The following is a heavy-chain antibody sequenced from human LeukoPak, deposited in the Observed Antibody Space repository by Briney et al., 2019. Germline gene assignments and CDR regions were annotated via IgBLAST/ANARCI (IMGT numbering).Heavy chain of an antibody. D-gene: IGHD3-22*01. V-gene: IGHV4-34*01. J-gene: IGHJ6*03. CDR3: ARGRHDITMIVVVMTSVSYYLDV. CDR1: GGSFSGYH. Sequence: SETLSLTCAVYGGSFSGYHWTWIRQSPGKGLEWIGDINPSGSTYYNPSLKSRLTISVDTSKNRFSLKLWSVTAADTAVYYCARGRHDITMIVVVMTSVSYYLDVWGKGTTVTVS. CDR2: INPSGST.